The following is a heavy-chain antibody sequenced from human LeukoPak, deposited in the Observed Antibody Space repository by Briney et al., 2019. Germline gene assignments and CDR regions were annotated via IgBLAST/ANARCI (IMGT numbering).Heavy chain of an antibody. CDR3: ARGLRQTYYYDSSGLGDAFDI. D-gene: IGHD3-22*01. V-gene: IGHV1-18*01. Sequence: ASVKVSCKASGYTFTSYGISWVRQAPGQGLEWMGWISAYNGNTNYAQKLQGRVTMTTDTSTSTAYMELRSLRSDDTAVYYCARGLRQTYYYDSSGLGDAFDIWGQGTMVTVSS. CDR1: GYTFTSYG. J-gene: IGHJ3*02. CDR2: ISAYNGNT.